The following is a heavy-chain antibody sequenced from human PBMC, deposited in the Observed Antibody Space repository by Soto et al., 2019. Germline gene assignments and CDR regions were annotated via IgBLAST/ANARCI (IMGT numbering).Heavy chain of an antibody. CDR1: GFTFRDYY. D-gene: IGHD3-22*01. Sequence: GGSLRLSCASSGFTFRDYYMSWIRQAPGKGLEWVAYISAGGSDIYYGDSVKGRFTVSRDNTKKSLYLQMSNLRADDTAIYYCASLPQGYYDRSGRLVDYWGHGTLVTVSS. CDR3: ASLPQGYYDRSGRLVDY. J-gene: IGHJ4*01. CDR2: ISAGGSDI. V-gene: IGHV3-11*01.